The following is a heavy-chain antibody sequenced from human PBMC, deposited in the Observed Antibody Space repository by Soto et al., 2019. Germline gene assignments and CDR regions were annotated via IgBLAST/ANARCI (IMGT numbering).Heavy chain of an antibody. CDR3: ANPRFWSGYYTVRDYYGMDV. CDR2: ISGSGGST. V-gene: IGHV3-23*01. Sequence: GGSLRLSCAASGFTFSSYAMSWVRQAPGKGLEWVSAISGSGGSTYYADSVKGRFTISRDNSKNTLYLQMNSLRAEDAAVYYCANPRFWSGYYTVRDYYGMDVWGQGTTVTV. D-gene: IGHD3-3*01. CDR1: GFTFSSYA. J-gene: IGHJ6*02.